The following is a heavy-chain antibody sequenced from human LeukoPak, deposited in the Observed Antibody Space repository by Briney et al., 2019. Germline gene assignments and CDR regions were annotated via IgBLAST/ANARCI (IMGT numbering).Heavy chain of an antibody. CDR3: ARGGSLAVAPHQYYFDY. V-gene: IGHV1-69*01. CDR1: GGTFSSYA. CDR2: IIPIFGTA. J-gene: IGHJ4*02. D-gene: IGHD6-19*01. Sequence: SVKVSCKASGGTFSSYAISWVRQAPGQGLEWMGGIIPIFGTANYAQKFQGRVTITADESTSTAYMELSSLRSEDTAVYYCARGGSLAVAPHQYYFDYWGQGTLVTVSS.